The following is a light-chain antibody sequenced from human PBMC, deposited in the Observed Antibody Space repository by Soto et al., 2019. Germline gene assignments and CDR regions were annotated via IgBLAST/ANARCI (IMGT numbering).Light chain of an antibody. J-gene: IGKJ1*01. CDR3: QQYYDNPT. CDR1: QGIRNY. CDR2: AAS. V-gene: IGKV1-8*01. Sequence: AIRMTQSPSSRSASTGDRVTITCRASQGIRNYLSWYQQKPGQAPKVLIYAASTLQSGVPSRFSGSGSGTDFPLTISCLQSEDFASYYCQQYYDNPTFGQAPKVDIK.